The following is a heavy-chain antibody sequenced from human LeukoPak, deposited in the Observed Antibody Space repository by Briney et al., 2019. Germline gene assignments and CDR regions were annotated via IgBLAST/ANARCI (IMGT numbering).Heavy chain of an antibody. CDR3: ARDQDGDYLVY. V-gene: IGHV3-21*01. CDR1: GFTFSSYS. CDR2: ISSSSSYI. D-gene: IGHD4-17*01. Sequence: GRSLRLSCAASGFTFSSYSMNWVRQAPGKGLEWVSSISSSSSYIYYADSVKGRFTISRDNAKNSLYLQMNSLRAEDTAVYYCARDQDGDYLVYWGQGTLVTVSS. J-gene: IGHJ4*02.